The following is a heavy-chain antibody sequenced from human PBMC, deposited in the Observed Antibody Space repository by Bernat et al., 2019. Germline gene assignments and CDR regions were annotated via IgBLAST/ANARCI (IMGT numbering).Heavy chain of an antibody. Sequence: QVQLVESGGGLVKPGGSLRLSCAASGFTFGAYYMSWVRQAPGKGLEWVSYIGSSSSNRDYADSVKGRFTISGDSTSNSLYLQMNSLRTVDTAVYYCAMIEEDFANGFYSGPLYFDYWGQGTLVTVSS. CDR3: AMIEEDFANGFYSGPLYFDY. J-gene: IGHJ4*02. CDR2: IGSSSSNR. D-gene: IGHD3-3*01. V-gene: IGHV3-11*04. CDR1: GFTFGAYY.